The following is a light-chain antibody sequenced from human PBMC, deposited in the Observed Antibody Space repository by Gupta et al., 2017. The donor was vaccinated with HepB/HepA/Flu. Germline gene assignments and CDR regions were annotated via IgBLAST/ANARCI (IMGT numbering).Light chain of an antibody. J-gene: IGLJ2*01. CDR2: YND. CDR1: SSNVGRNN. Sequence: QSVLTQSTSVSATPGQRVTISCSGSSSNVGRNNVNWYQQLPGTAPKLLIYYNDERPSGVPDRISGSKSGTSASLAISGLQSEDEADYYCAAWDTSLNVVVFGGGTKLTVL. V-gene: IGLV1-44*01. CDR3: AAWDTSLNVVV.